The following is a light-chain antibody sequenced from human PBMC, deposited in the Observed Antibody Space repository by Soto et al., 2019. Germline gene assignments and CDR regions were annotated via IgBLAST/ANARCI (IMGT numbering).Light chain of an antibody. CDR2: SNN. CDR1: SSNIGSNT. V-gene: IGLV1-44*01. J-gene: IGLJ1*01. CDR3: AAWDDSLNGYV. Sequence: QSVLTQPPSASGTPGQRVIISCSGSSSNIGSNTVNWYQQLPGTAPKLLSYSNNQRPSGVPDRFSGSKSGTSASLAISGLQSEDEADYYCAAWDDSLNGYVFGTGTKVTVL.